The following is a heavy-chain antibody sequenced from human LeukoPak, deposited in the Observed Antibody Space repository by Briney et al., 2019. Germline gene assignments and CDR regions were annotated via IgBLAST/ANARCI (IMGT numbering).Heavy chain of an antibody. Sequence: ASVKVSCKASGYTFTDYWIHWVRQAPGQGLEWMGCKNPDSGVTGYAQRFQGRVTMTRDTSISTAYMELSSLRSDDTAVYYCARDPGYLQADYWGQGTLVTVPS. J-gene: IGHJ4*02. CDR3: ARDPGYLQADY. CDR2: KNPDSGVT. D-gene: IGHD2-15*01. V-gene: IGHV1-2*02. CDR1: GYTFTDYW.